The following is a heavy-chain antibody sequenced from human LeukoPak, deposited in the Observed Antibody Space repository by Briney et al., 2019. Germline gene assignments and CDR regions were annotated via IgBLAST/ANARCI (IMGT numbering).Heavy chain of an antibody. D-gene: IGHD3-22*01. J-gene: IGHJ3*02. CDR3: ARVDLYYYDSSGYRDAFDI. Sequence: GASVKVSCKASGYTFTGYYMHWVRQAPGQGLEWMGWINPNSGGTSYAQKFQGRVTMTRDTSISTAYMELSRLRSDDTAVYYCARVDLYYYDSSGYRDAFDIWGQGTMVTVSS. CDR1: GYTFTGYY. CDR2: INPNSGGT. V-gene: IGHV1-2*02.